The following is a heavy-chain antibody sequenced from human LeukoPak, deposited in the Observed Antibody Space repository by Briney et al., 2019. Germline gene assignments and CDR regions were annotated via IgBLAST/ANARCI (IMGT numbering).Heavy chain of an antibody. V-gene: IGHV3-23*01. Sequence: GGSLRLSCAASGFTFSSYAMSWVRQAPGKGLEWVSAISGSGGSTYYADSVKGRFTISRDNSKNTLYLQMNSLRAEDTAVYYCAKRPGYDSSGYRDYWGQGTLVTVSS. CDR3: AKRPGYDSSGYRDY. D-gene: IGHD3-22*01. CDR1: GFTFSSYA. CDR2: ISGSGGST. J-gene: IGHJ4*02.